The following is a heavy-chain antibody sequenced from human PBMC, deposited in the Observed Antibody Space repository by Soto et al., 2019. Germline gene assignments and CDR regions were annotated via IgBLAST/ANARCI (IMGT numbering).Heavy chain of an antibody. CDR1: GYTFTGYY. CDR2: INPNSGGT. J-gene: IGHJ6*02. Sequence: ASVKVSCKASGYTFTGYYMHWVRQAPGQGLEWMGWINPNSGGTNYAQKFQGRVTMTADKSTSTAYMELSSLRSEDTAVYYCARPSPPAQRSGYSYYYYYGLDVWGQGTTVTVSS. CDR3: ARPSPPAQRSGYSYYYYYGLDV. D-gene: IGHD3-3*01. V-gene: IGHV1-2*02.